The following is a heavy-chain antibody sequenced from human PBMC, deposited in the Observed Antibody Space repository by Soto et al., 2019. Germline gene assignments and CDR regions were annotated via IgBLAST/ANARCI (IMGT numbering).Heavy chain of an antibody. CDR3: ARAKPVVTAWGWGAFDI. V-gene: IGHV3-48*02. J-gene: IGHJ3*02. Sequence: EVQLVESGGGLVQPGGSLRLSCAASGFTFSSYSMNWVRQAPGKGLKWVSYISSSSSTIYYADSVKGRFTISRDNAKNSLYLQMNSLRDEDTAVYYCARAKPVVTAWGWGAFDIWGQGTMVTVSS. CDR1: GFTFSSYS. D-gene: IGHD2-21*02. CDR2: ISSSSSTI.